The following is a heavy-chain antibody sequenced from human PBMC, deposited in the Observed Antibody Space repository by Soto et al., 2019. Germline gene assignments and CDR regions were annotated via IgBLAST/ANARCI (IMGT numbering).Heavy chain of an antibody. CDR3: ARYLVVGYTYYGMDV. CDR1: GFTCSDHY. V-gene: IGHV3-72*01. CDR2: SRDKVRSHRT. Sequence: EVQLVESGGGLVQPGGSLRLSCAASGFTCSDHYMDWVRQAPGKGLEWVGRSRDKVRSHRTEFAASVKGRFTISRDDSNISVYLEMNSLKTADTSVYYCARYLVVGYTYYGMDVWGQGTTVTVSS. D-gene: IGHD2-15*01. J-gene: IGHJ6*02.